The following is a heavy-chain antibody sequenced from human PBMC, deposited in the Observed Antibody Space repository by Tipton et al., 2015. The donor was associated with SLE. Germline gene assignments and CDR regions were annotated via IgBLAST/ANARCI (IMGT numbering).Heavy chain of an antibody. D-gene: IGHD4-17*01. J-gene: IGHJ6*03. Sequence: SLRLSCAASGFIFSSYAMNWVRQAPGKGLEWVSLISWDGGSTYYADSVKGRFTISRDNSKNTLYLQMNSLTAEDTAVYYCARAPFSDYGDSPDYYYYMDVWGKGTTVTVSS. CDR3: ARAPFSDYGDSPDYYYYMDV. CDR2: ISWDGGST. V-gene: IGHV3-23*01. CDR1: GFIFSSYA.